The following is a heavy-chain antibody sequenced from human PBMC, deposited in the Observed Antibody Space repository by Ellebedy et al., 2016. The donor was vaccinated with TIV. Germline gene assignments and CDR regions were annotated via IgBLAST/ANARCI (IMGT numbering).Heavy chain of an antibody. V-gene: IGHV1-18*01. CDR2: ISAYNGNT. Sequence: ASVKVSXXASGYTFTSYGISWVRQAPGQGLEWMGWISAYNGNTNYAQKLQGRVTMTTDTSTSTAYMELRSLRSDDTAVYYCARDEGGLLWFGEKLGDDAFDIWGQGTMVTVSS. J-gene: IGHJ3*02. D-gene: IGHD3-10*01. CDR3: ARDEGGLLWFGEKLGDDAFDI. CDR1: GYTFTSYG.